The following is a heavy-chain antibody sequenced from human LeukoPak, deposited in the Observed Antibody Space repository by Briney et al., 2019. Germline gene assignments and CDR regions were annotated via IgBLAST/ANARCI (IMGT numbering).Heavy chain of an antibody. J-gene: IGHJ4*02. D-gene: IGHD2-21*01. CDR1: GFTFSSYA. V-gene: IGHV3-23*01. Sequence: GGSLRLSCAASGFTFSSYAVSWVRLAPGKGLEWVSTITKSGGSTYYADSVKGRFTISRDNSKDTLYLQMSSLRAEDTAVYYCANVVGGYWGQGTLVTVSS. CDR3: ANVVGGY. CDR2: ITKSGGST.